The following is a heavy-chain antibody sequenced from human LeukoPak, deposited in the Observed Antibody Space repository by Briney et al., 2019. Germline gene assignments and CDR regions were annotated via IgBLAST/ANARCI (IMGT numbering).Heavy chain of an antibody. J-gene: IGHJ4*02. V-gene: IGHV3-74*01. CDR1: AFTFSSYW. D-gene: IGHD3-22*01. CDR2: LKSDGRTT. CDR3: ARECYYESSGYSILFSY. Sequence: GGSLRFSCSASAFTFSSYWMHWVRQAPGKGLVWVSRLKSDGRTTIYADSVKGRFTISRANAKNTLYLQMNSLRAEDTAVYYCARECYYESSGYSILFSYGGQGTLVTVSS.